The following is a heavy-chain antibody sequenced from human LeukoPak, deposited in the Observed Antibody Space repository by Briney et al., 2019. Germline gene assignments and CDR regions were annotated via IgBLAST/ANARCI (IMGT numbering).Heavy chain of an antibody. CDR1: GYTFTSYY. D-gene: IGHD3-10*01. V-gene: IGHV1-46*01. CDR2: INPSGGST. Sequence: ASVKVSCKASGYTFTSYYMHWVRQAPGQGLEWMGIINPSGGSTSYTQKFQGRVTMTEDTSTDTAYMELSSLRSEDTAVYYCATASSGHGELWGVSFDYWGQGTLVTVSS. CDR3: ATASSGHGELWGVSFDY. J-gene: IGHJ4*02.